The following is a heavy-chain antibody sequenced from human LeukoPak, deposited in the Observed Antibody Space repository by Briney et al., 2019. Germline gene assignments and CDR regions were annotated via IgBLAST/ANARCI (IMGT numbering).Heavy chain of an antibody. Sequence: GGSLRLSCAASGSTFSSYAMSWVRQAPGKGLEWVSSVSSSSTNKFYADSVKGRFTISRDDAKNSLYLQMNSLRVEDTAVYYCARENFMATSGTTFDIWGQGTMVSVSS. CDR3: ARENFMATSGTTFDI. CDR1: GSTFSSYA. J-gene: IGHJ3*02. CDR2: VSSSSTNK. D-gene: IGHD1-1*01. V-gene: IGHV3-21*01.